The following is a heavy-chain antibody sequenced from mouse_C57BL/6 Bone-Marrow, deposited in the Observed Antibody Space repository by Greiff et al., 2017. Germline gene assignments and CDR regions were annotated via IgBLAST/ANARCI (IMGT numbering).Heavy chain of an antibody. Sequence: QVQLQQSGAELVKPGASVKLSCKASGYTFTSYWMHWVKQRPGQGLEWIGMIHPNSGSTNYNEKFKSKATLTVDKSSSTAYMQLSSLTSEDSAVYYCARSGYSTFFDDWGRGTTLTVSS. D-gene: IGHD2-5*01. J-gene: IGHJ2*01. CDR1: GYTFTSYW. V-gene: IGHV1-64*01. CDR3: ARSGYSTFFDD. CDR2: IHPNSGST.